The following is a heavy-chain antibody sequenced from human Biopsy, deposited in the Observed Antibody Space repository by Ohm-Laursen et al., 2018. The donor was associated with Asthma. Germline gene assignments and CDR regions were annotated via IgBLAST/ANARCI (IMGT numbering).Heavy chain of an antibody. CDR3: ARGESSDWSHFYFDY. CDR2: IYSGGTS. CDR1: GFTVSRDR. J-gene: IGHJ4*01. V-gene: IGHV3-53*01. D-gene: IGHD3-9*01. Sequence: SLRLSCAASGFTVSRDRMFWVRQATGKGLEWVSVIYSGGTSHTADSVRGRFTISRDFSKNTLHLQMHSLRVEDTAVYYCARGESSDWSHFYFDYWGQGTLVTVSS.